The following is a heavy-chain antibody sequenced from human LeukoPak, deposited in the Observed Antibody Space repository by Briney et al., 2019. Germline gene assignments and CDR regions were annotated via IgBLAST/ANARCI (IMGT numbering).Heavy chain of an antibody. D-gene: IGHD1-20*01. CDR1: GGSISSYY. CDR2: IYYSGST. J-gene: IGHJ4*02. V-gene: IGHV4-59*01. CDR3: ARGFNWNDV. Sequence: SKTLSLTCTVSGGSISSYYWSWIRQPPGKGLEWIGYIYYSGSTNYNPSLKSRVTISVDTSKNQFSLKLSSVTAADTAVYYCARGFNWNDVWGQGTLVTVSS.